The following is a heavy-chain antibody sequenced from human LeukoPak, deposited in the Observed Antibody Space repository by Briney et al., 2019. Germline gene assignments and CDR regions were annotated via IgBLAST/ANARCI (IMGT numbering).Heavy chain of an antibody. CDR3: ARVRFNGYYFDY. CDR2: INSDGSST. D-gene: IGHD2-8*01. Sequence: PGGSLRLSCAASGFTFSSYWMHWVRQAPGKGLVWVSRINSDGSSTSYADSVKGRFTISRDNAKNTLYLQMNSLRAEDTAVYYCARVRFNGYYFDYWGQGTLVTVSS. J-gene: IGHJ4*02. CDR1: GFTFSSYW. V-gene: IGHV3-74*01.